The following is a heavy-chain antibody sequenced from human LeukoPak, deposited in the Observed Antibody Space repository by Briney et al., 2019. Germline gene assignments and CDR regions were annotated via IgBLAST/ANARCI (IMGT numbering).Heavy chain of an antibody. V-gene: IGHV1-46*01. D-gene: IGHD3-22*01. CDR2: INPSGGST. Sequence: ASVKVSRKASGYTFTSYYMHWVRQAPGQGLEWMGIINPSGGSTSYAQKFQGRVTMTRDTSTSTVYMELSRLRSDDTAVYYCASGSTLQYYDSSGYYLDYWGQGTLVTVSS. CDR1: GYTFTSYY. CDR3: ASGSTLQYYDSSGYYLDY. J-gene: IGHJ4*02.